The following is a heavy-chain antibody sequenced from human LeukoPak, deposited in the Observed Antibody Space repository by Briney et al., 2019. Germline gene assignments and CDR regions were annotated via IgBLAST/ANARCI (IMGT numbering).Heavy chain of an antibody. Sequence: PSETLSLTCSVSGDSISSSSWTWIRQSPGKGLESLGYISNDGKTKYKSSFEGRVTMSVDTSKSLFSLTLSFVTAADTAVYYCARRIFSGKFRHLLYSYMDVWGKGTTVIVS. CDR1: GDSISSSS. D-gene: IGHD2/OR15-2a*01. CDR2: ISNDGKT. J-gene: IGHJ6*03. V-gene: IGHV4-59*08. CDR3: ARRIFSGKFRHLLYSYMDV.